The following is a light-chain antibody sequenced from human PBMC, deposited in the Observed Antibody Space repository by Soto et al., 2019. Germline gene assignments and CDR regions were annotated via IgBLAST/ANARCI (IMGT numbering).Light chain of an antibody. V-gene: IGLV2-14*01. CDR1: SSDVGSYNS. J-gene: IGLJ2*01. Sequence: QSALTQPASVSGSPGQSIAISCTGTSSDVGSYNSVSWYQQFPGKAPKLILYAVTNRPSGVSNRFSGPKSGNTASLTISGLQAEDEADYFCSSYTTSATLVFGVGTQLTVL. CDR2: AVT. CDR3: SSYTTSATLV.